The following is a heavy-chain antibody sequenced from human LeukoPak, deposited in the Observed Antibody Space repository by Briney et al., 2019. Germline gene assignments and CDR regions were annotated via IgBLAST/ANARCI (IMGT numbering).Heavy chain of an antibody. Sequence: SETLSLTCAVSGGSISSNSYYWGWIRQPPGKGLEWIGSIYYSGSTYYNPSLKSRVTISVDTSKNQFSLKLSSVTAADTAVYYCAGEDDSSGYYGYWGQGTLVTVSS. J-gene: IGHJ4*02. CDR1: GGSISSNSYY. CDR3: AGEDDSSGYYGY. D-gene: IGHD3-22*01. V-gene: IGHV4-39*07. CDR2: IYYSGST.